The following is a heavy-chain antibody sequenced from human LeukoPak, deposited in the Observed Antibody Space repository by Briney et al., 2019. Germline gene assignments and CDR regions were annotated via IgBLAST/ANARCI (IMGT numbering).Heavy chain of an antibody. D-gene: IGHD5-24*01. CDR3: AKENERWLQFGAFDI. Sequence: GGSLRLSCATSGFTFDDYAMHWVRQAPGKGLEWVSGISWNSGSIGYADSVKGRFTISRDNAKNSLYLQMNSLRAEDTALYYCAKENERWLQFGAFDIWGQGTMVTVSS. CDR2: ISWNSGSI. V-gene: IGHV3-9*01. J-gene: IGHJ3*02. CDR1: GFTFDDYA.